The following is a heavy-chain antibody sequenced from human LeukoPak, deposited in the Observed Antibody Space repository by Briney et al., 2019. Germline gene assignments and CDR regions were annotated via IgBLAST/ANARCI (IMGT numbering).Heavy chain of an antibody. J-gene: IGHJ6*02. V-gene: IGHV3-53*01. D-gene: IGHD3-10*01. CDR1: GFTVSSNY. Sequence: PGGSLRLSCAASGFTVSSNYMSWVRQAPGKGLEWVSVIYSGGSTYYADSVKGRFTISRDNSKNTLYLQMNSLRAEDTAVYYCAREGSGYYYGMDVWGQGTTVTVSS. CDR3: AREGSGYYYGMDV. CDR2: IYSGGST.